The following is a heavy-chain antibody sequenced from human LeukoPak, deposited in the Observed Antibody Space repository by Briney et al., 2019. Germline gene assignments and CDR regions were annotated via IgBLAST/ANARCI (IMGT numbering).Heavy chain of an antibody. D-gene: IGHD2-21*02. V-gene: IGHV3-7*01. J-gene: IGHJ4*02. Sequence: QTGGSLRLSCAASGFTFSSYWMSWVRQAPGKGLEWVANIKQDESEKYYVDSVKGRFTISRDNAKNSLYLQMSSLRAEDTAVYYCAREGGASVVVTATLFDYWGQGTLVTVSS. CDR2: IKQDESEK. CDR1: GFTFSSYW. CDR3: AREGGASVVVTATLFDY.